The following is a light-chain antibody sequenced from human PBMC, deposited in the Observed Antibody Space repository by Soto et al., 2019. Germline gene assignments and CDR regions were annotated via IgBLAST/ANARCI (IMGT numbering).Light chain of an antibody. CDR1: QSVSSSY. CDR3: QQYGSSPGFT. CDR2: GAS. J-gene: IGKJ3*01. V-gene: IGKV3-20*01. Sequence: EIGLTQSPGTLSLSPGERATLSCRASQSVSSSYLAWYQQKPGQAPRLLIYGASSRATGIPDRFSGSGSGTAFTLTISRLEPEDFAVYYCQQYGSSPGFTFGPGTKVDIK.